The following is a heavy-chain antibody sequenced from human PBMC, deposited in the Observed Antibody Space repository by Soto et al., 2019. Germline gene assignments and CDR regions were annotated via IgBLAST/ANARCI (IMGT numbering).Heavy chain of an antibody. D-gene: IGHD3-10*01. J-gene: IGHJ5*02. V-gene: IGHV3-48*02. CDR2: ISSSSGTI. Sequence: EVQLVESGGGLVQPGGSLRLSCAASGFTFSSYSMNWVRRAPGKGLEWVSYISSSSGTIFYADSVKGRFTISRDNAKNSLYLQMNSLRDEDTAVYYCAREGGSYNWFDPWGQGTLVTVSS. CDR3: AREGGSYNWFDP. CDR1: GFTFSSYS.